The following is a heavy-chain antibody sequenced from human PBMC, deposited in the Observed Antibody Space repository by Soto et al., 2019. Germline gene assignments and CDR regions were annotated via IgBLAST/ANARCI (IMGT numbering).Heavy chain of an antibody. Sequence: SETLSLTCTVSGGSISSGGYYWSWIRQHPGKGLEWIGYIYYSGSTYYNPSLKSRVTISVDTSKNQFSLKLSSVTAADTAVYYCAREAEYSSSSDWFDPWGQGTLVTVSS. V-gene: IGHV4-31*03. CDR1: GGSISSGGYY. D-gene: IGHD6-6*01. CDR2: IYYSGST. CDR3: AREAEYSSSSDWFDP. J-gene: IGHJ5*02.